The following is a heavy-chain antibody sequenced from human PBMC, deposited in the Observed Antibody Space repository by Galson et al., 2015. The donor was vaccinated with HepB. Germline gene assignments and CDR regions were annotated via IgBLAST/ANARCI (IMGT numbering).Heavy chain of an antibody. D-gene: IGHD6-19*01. V-gene: IGHV4-59*08. CDR3: ARRAQWLVPHYYYYYGMDV. J-gene: IGHJ6*02. CDR2: IYYSGST. Sequence: ETLSLTCTVSGGSISSYYWSWIRQPPGKGLEWIGYIYYSGSTNYNPSLKSRVTISVDTSKNQLSLKLSSVTAADTAEYYCARRAQWLVPHYYYYYGMDVWGQGTTVTVSS. CDR1: GGSISSYY.